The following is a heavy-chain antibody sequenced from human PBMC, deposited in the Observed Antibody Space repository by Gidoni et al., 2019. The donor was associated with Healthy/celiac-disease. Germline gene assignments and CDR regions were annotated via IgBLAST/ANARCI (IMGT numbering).Heavy chain of an antibody. J-gene: IGHJ3*02. CDR2: IYWNDDK. CDR1: GFSLSTTGVG. V-gene: IGHV2-5*01. Sequence: QITLKESGPTLVKPTQTLTLTCTFSGFSLSTTGVGVGWIRQPPGKALEWLALIYWNDDKRYSPSLKSRLTITKDTSKNKVVLTMTNMDPVDTATYYCAHRAQAVAGQDDAFDIWGQGTMVTVSS. D-gene: IGHD6-19*01. CDR3: AHRAQAVAGQDDAFDI.